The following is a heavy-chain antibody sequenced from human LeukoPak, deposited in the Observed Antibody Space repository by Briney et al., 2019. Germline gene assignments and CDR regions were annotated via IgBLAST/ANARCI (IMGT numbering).Heavy chain of an antibody. CDR1: GFTFRSYA. Sequence: GGSLRLSCAVFGFTFRSYAMTWVRQAPGKGLEWVGRIKPKTDGETTEYAAPVKDRFSISRDDSKSMMYLQMNSLTTEDTAVYYCITPLPYSAQGGQGTLVTVSS. CDR3: ITPLPYSAQ. CDR2: IKPKTDGETT. J-gene: IGHJ4*02. D-gene: IGHD2-21*01. V-gene: IGHV3-15*01.